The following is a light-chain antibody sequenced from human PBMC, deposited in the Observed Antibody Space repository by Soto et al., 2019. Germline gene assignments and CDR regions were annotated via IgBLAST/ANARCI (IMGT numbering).Light chain of an antibody. J-gene: IGLJ2*01. CDR1: CSNIGWNH. CDR3: AAWDDRLRGRV. Sequence: QSVLTQPPSTSGTPGQRVTISCSGICSNIGWNHVYCCHQLPGAAPLFLIYRNNQRPSGVPDRLSASQSGTSASLAVSGLRSEDEADYFCAAWDDRLRGRVFGGGTKVTVL. CDR2: RNN. V-gene: IGLV1-47*01.